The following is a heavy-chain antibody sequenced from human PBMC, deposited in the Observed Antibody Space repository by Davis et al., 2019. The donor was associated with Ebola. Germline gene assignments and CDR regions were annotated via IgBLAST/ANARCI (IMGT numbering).Heavy chain of an antibody. Sequence: ASVKVPCKASGYTFTTYGISWVRQAPGQGLEWMGWISAYNGNTNYAQKLQGRVTMTTDTSTNTAYMELSRLGSDDTAVYYCARDLSYSYYYHYYGMDVWGQGTTVTVSS. D-gene: IGHD3-10*01. CDR2: ISAYNGNT. CDR3: ARDLSYSYYYHYYGMDV. J-gene: IGHJ6*02. V-gene: IGHV1-18*01. CDR1: GYTFTTYG.